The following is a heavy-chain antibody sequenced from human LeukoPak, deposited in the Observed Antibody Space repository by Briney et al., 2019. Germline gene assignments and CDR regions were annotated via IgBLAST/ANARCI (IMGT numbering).Heavy chain of an antibody. CDR1: GYTFTSYY. V-gene: IGHV1-46*01. Sequence: ASVKVSCKASGYTFTSYYMHWVRQAPGQGLEWMGIINPSGGSTSYAQKFQGGVTMTRDTSTSTVYMELSSLRSGDTAVYYCARDHGYCSGGSCYSEELDYWGQGTLVTVSS. CDR2: INPSGGST. CDR3: ARDHGYCSGGSCYSEELDY. D-gene: IGHD2-15*01. J-gene: IGHJ4*02.